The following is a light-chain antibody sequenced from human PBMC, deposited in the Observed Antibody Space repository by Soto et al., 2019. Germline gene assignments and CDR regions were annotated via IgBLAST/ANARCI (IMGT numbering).Light chain of an antibody. CDR2: AAS. V-gene: IGKV1-39*01. CDR3: QQRYNSPPT. Sequence: DIMMTHSPSSLSASVGDTITITCRASENISSYLNWYVHKPGKSPKLLIYAASTLHSGVPSRFSGSGSGTHFTLTISNLQPEDCATYYCQQRYNSPPTFGRGTRVDI. CDR1: ENISSY. J-gene: IGKJ1*01.